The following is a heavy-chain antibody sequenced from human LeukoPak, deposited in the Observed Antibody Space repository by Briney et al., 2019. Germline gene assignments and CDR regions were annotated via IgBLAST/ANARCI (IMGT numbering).Heavy chain of an antibody. Sequence: TGGSLRLSCAASGFTFSRYSMNWVRQAPGKGLEWVSAISGSGGSTYYADSVKGRFTISRDNAKNSLYLQMNSLRAEDTAVYYCARGAGDGYNLGYWGQGTLVTVSS. D-gene: IGHD5-24*01. V-gene: IGHV3-21*04. CDR3: ARGAGDGYNLGY. J-gene: IGHJ4*02. CDR2: ISGSGGST. CDR1: GFTFSRYS.